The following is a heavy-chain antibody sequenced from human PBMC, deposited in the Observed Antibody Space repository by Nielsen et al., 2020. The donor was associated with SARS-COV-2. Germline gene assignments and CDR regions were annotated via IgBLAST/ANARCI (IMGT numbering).Heavy chain of an antibody. J-gene: IGHJ6*02. V-gene: IGHV1-2*06. CDR2: LSPNNGGT. Sequence: ASVKVSCKASGYIFIDYWIHWVRQAPGQGLEWLGRLSPNNGGTNYAQTFQGRVTMTSDTATSTVYMELSSLRSDDTAVYYCARARATIFGLVMSYGMDVWGQGTTVAVSS. D-gene: IGHD3/OR15-3a*01. CDR1: GYIFIDYW. CDR3: ARARATIFGLVMSYGMDV.